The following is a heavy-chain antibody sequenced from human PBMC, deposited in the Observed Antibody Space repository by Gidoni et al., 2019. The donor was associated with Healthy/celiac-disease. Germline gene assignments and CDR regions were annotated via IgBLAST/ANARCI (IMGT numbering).Heavy chain of an antibody. CDR2: LRSISSST. CDR1: GFTCRDED. CDR3: ARDSSVGAFYYYYGMDV. D-gene: IGHD1-26*01. Sequence: QVQLVESGGGLVKPGGARRRSCAASGFTCRDEDMSWLRQAPGRGLALVSYLRSISSSTNSADSVKGRFTISSDHAKTSLYLQMNSLCAEATAVYYCARDSSVGAFYYYYGMDVWGQGTTVTVSS. J-gene: IGHJ6*02. V-gene: IGHV3-11*05.